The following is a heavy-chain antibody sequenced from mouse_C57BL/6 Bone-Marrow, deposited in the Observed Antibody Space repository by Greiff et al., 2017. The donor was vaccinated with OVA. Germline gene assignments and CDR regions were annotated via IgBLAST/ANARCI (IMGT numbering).Heavy chain of an antibody. CDR3: ARDDVYFFWYFDV. V-gene: IGHV1-52*01. CDR1: GYTFTSYW. CDR2: IDPSDSDT. J-gene: IGHJ1*03. Sequence: VQLQQPGAELVRPGSSVKLSCKASGYTFTSYWMHWVKQRPIQGLEWIGNIDPSDSDTHYNQKFKDKATLTVDKSSSTAYMQLSSLTSEDSAVYYCARDDVYFFWYFDVWGTGTTVTVSS. D-gene: IGHD2-3*01.